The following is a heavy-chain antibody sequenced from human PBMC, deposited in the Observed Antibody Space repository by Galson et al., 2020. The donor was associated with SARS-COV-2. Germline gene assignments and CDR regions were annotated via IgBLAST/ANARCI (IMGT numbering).Heavy chain of an antibody. CDR1: GFMFSNSW. J-gene: IGHJ4*02. V-gene: IGHV3-7*01. Sequence: GESLKISCVASGFMFSNSWMSWVRQAPGTGLEGVANIKHDGSERYYLDSVKGRFTISRDNAKNSVYLQMNSLRADDTAVYYCATDGSRGFDYWGQGILVTVSS. CDR2: IKHDGSER. D-gene: IGHD2-15*01. CDR3: ATDGSRGFDY.